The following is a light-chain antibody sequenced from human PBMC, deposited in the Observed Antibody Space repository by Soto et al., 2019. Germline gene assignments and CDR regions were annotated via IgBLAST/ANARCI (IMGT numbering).Light chain of an antibody. CDR3: QQYGGSPAIT. CDR1: QSLHSNF. V-gene: IGKV3-20*01. CDR2: GAS. J-gene: IGKJ1*01. Sequence: DIAMTQSPAFLSLSPGERASLSGRDSQSLHSNFLVWYQQKPGQAPRLLIYGASSRATGIPDRFRASASGTDFTLTISRLEPEDFAVYFCQQYGGSPAITFGQGTKVDIK.